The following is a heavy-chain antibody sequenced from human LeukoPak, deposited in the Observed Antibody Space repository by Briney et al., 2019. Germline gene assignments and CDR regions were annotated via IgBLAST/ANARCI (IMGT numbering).Heavy chain of an antibody. V-gene: IGHV3-53*01. CDR2: IYSGGST. Sequence: GGSLRLSCAASGFTVSSNYMSWVRQAPGKGLEWVSVIYSGGSTYYADSVKGRFTISRDNSKNTLYLQMNSLRAEDTAVYYCASRGGGQGATGPNWYWGQGTLVTVSS. CDR3: ASRGGGQGATGPNWY. J-gene: IGHJ4*02. D-gene: IGHD1-26*01. CDR1: GFTVSSNY.